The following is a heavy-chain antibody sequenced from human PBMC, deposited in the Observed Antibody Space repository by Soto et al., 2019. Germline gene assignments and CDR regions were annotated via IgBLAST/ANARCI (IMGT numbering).Heavy chain of an antibody. V-gene: IGHV4-59*01. J-gene: IGHJ4*02. CDR3: ARALRGDY. CDR1: GGSMINFY. CDR2: VYYNGNT. D-gene: IGHD3-10*01. Sequence: SGTLSLTCTVSGGSMINFYWSWTRQAPGKGLEWIGYVYYNGNTNYNPSLRSRVTMSVDTSKNQFSLKVTSVTAADTAVYYCARALRGDYWGRGTLVTVSS.